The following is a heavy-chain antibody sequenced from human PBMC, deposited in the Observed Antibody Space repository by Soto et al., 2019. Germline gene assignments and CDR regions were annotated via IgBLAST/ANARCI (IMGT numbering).Heavy chain of an antibody. CDR2: ISAYNGNT. CDR1: GYTFTSYG. Sequence: VKVACNASGYTFTSYGISWVRQAPGQGLEWMGWISAYNGNTNYAQKLKGRVTMTTDTSTSTAYMELRSLRCDDTAVYYCTGERLVDTVMVYEDYGMDVWGQGTTVTVSS. J-gene: IGHJ6*02. D-gene: IGHD5-18*01. CDR3: TGERLVDTVMVYEDYGMDV. V-gene: IGHV1-18*01.